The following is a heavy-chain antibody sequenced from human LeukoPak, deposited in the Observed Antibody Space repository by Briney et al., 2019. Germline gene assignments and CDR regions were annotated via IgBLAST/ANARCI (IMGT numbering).Heavy chain of an antibody. Sequence: SETLSLTCTVSGGPGSSGGYFWSWIRQHPGRGLEWIGYIYYSGSTYYNPSLKSRVTISVDTSKNQFSLKLNSVTAADTAVYYCARPKTSEGGATLGGYYFDYWGQGTLVTVSS. J-gene: IGHJ4*02. V-gene: IGHV4-31*03. CDR1: GGPGSSGGYF. CDR2: IYYSGST. D-gene: IGHD1-26*01. CDR3: ARPKTSEGGATLGGYYFDY.